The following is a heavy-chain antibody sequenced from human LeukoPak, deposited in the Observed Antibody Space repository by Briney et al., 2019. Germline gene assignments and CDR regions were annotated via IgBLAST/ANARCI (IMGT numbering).Heavy chain of an antibody. Sequence: GGSLRLSCAASGFTFSSSAMSWVRQAPGKGLEWVSFIYSGGSTHYSDSVKGRFTIQMNSLRAEDTAVYYCARRAGAYSHPYDYWGQGTLVTVSS. J-gene: IGHJ4*02. V-gene: IGHV3-23*03. CDR2: IYSGGST. CDR3: ARRAGAYSHPYDY. CDR1: GFTFSSSA. D-gene: IGHD4/OR15-4a*01.